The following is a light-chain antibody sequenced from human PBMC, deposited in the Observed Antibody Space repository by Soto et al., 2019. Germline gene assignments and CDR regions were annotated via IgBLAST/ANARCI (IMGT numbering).Light chain of an antibody. Sequence: EIVLTQSPGTLSLSPGERATLSCRASQSVPHSYLAWDRQKPGQAPRLLIYGASIRATGIPVRFSGSGSGTDFTLTITRLEPEDFAVYYCQRYGASTTFGQGTKVEI. CDR1: QSVPHSY. CDR2: GAS. J-gene: IGKJ1*01. CDR3: QRYGASTT. V-gene: IGKV3-20*01.